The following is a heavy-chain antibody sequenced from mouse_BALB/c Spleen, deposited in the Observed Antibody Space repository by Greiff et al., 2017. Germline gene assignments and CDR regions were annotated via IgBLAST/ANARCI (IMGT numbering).Heavy chain of an antibody. D-gene: IGHD1-1*01. CDR3: ARGGGDYYGSSSFYAMDY. Sequence: EVKLMESGPELEKPGASVKISCKASGYSFTGYNMNWVKQSNGKSLEWIGNIDPYYGGTSYNQKFKGKATLTVDKSSSTAYMQLKSLTSEDSAVYYCARGGGDYYGSSSFYAMDYWGQGTSVTVSS. V-gene: IGHV1-39*01. J-gene: IGHJ4*01. CDR1: GYSFTGYN. CDR2: IDPYYGGT.